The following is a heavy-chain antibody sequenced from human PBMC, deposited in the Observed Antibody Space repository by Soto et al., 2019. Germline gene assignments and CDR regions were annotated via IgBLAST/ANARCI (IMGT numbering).Heavy chain of an antibody. Sequence: GGSLRLSCAASGFTFSSYAMSWVRQAPGKGLEWVSAMSGSGGSTYYADSVKGRLTISRDNSKNTMYLQMNSLRAEDTDVYYGSKARGTVEPDAFDIWGQGTMVTVSS. D-gene: IGHD3-16*01. J-gene: IGHJ3*02. CDR3: SKARGTVEPDAFDI. CDR2: MSGSGGST. V-gene: IGHV3-23*01. CDR1: GFTFSSYA.